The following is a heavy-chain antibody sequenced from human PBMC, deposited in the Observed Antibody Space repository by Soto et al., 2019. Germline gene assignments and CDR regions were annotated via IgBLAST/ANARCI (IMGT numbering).Heavy chain of an antibody. CDR3: VKDRMAYNSVWDPFDI. D-gene: IGHD1-20*01. Sequence: GGSLRLSCAASGFTFYSYAMSWVRQAPGKGLEWVSTIGSVGGDTYYADSVKGRFTISRDDSKNTLLLQMDSLRAEDTAVYYCVKDRMAYNSVWDPFDIWGQGTMVTVSS. CDR2: IGSVGGDT. V-gene: IGHV3-23*01. CDR1: GFTFYSYA. J-gene: IGHJ3*02.